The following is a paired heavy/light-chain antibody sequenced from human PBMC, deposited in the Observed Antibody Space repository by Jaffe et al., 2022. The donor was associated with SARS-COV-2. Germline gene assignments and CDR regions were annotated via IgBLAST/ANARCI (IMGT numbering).Light chain of an antibody. V-gene: IGLV3-19*01. J-gene: IGLJ3*02. Sequence: SSELTQDPAVSVALGQTVRITCQGDSLRSYYASWYQQKPGQAPVLVIYGKNNRPSGIPDRFSGSSSGNTASLTITGAQAEDEADYYCNSRDSSGNHPWVFGGGTKLTVL. CDR1: SLRSYY. CDR3: NSRDSSGNHPWV. CDR2: GKN.
Heavy chain of an antibody. J-gene: IGHJ6*03. Sequence: QVQLQQWGAGLLKPSETLSLTCAVYGGSFSGYYWSWIRQPPGKGLEWIGEINHSGSTNYNPSLKSRVTISVDTSKNQFSLKLSSVTAADTAVYYCVREARWGGRTMVRGVKGNYYYYMDVWGKGTTVTVSS. CDR3: VREARWGGRTMVRGVKGNYYYYMDV. CDR1: GGSFSGYY. V-gene: IGHV4-34*01. D-gene: IGHD3-10*01. CDR2: INHSGST.